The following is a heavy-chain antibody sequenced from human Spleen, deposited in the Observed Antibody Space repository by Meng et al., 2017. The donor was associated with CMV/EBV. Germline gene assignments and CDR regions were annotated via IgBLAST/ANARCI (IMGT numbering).Heavy chain of an antibody. CDR2: ISGSGGST. J-gene: IGHJ4*02. CDR3: AKRVSAYQFDY. D-gene: IGHD3-22*01. V-gene: IGHV3-23*01. Sequence: GEPLKISCAASGFSVTSNYMAWVRQAPGKGLEWVSAISGSGGSTYYADSVKGRFTISRDNSKNTLYLQKDSLRAEDTAVYYCAKRVSAYQFDYWGQGTLVTVSS. CDR1: GFSVTSNY.